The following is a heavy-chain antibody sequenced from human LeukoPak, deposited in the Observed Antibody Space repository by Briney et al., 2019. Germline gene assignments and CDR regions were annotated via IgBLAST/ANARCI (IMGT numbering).Heavy chain of an antibody. D-gene: IGHD6-13*01. Sequence: SETLSLTCTVSGDSISDFYWSWIRQPAGKGLEWIGRIYASGSTNYNPSLKSRVTMSVDTSRNQFSLRLSSVTAADTAMYYCARDVVAAAGTWDYWGQGTLVTVSS. CDR3: ARDVVAAAGTWDY. CDR1: GDSISDFY. J-gene: IGHJ4*02. V-gene: IGHV4-4*07. CDR2: IYASGST.